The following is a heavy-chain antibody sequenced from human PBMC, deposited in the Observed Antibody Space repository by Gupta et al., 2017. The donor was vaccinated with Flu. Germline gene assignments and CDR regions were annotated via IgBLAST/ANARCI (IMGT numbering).Heavy chain of an antibody. V-gene: IGHV3-7*01. CDR1: FTLSDYW. J-gene: IGHJ5*01. Sequence: FTLSDYWMSWVRQAPGKGPELVANINRDGSVRNYMDFVRGRFTISRDNAKNAVYFQMNSLRVDDTAGYYCARDVGSGDYDSCGQGTLVTVSS. CDR3: ARDVGSGDYDS. D-gene: IGHD4-17*01. CDR2: INRDGSVR.